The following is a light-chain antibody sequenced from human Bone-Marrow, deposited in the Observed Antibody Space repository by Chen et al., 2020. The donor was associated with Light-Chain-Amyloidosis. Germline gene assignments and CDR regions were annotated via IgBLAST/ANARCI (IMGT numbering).Light chain of an antibody. Sequence: DIQMTLSPSPLSASVGDRVTITCRASQSISSYLNWYQQKPGKAPKLLIYAASSLQRGVPSRCSGSGSGTDFTLTISSLQPEDFATYYCQQSYSTPPTFGQGTKVEIK. V-gene: IGKV1-39*01. CDR1: QSISSY. CDR2: AAS. CDR3: QQSYSTPPT. J-gene: IGKJ1*01.